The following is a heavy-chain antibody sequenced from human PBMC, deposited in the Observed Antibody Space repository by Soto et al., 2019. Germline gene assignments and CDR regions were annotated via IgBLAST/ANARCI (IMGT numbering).Heavy chain of an antibody. J-gene: IGHJ6*02. V-gene: IGHV1-69*01. Sequence: RQGLEWMGGIIPIFGTANYAQKFQGRVTITADESTSTAYMELSSLRSEDTAVYYCARDHGGRYLDWRPGMDVRRQGTTVPVSS. D-gene: IGHD3-9*01. CDR3: ARDHGGRYLDWRPGMDV. CDR2: IIPIFGTA.